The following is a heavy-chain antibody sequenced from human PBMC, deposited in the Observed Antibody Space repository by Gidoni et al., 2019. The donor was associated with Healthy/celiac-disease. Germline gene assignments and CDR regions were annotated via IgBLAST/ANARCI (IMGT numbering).Heavy chain of an antibody. CDR1: GCSISSSSYY. CDR2: IYYSGST. D-gene: IGHD2-8*01. V-gene: IGHV4-39*01. CDR3: ARIVLMVYVFDY. Sequence: QLQLQESGPGLVKPSETLSLTCTVSGCSISSSSYYWGWIRQPPGKGLEWIGSIYYSGSTYYNPSLKSRVTISVDTSKNQFSLKLSSVTAADTAVYYCARIVLMVYVFDYWGQGTLVTVSS. J-gene: IGHJ4*02.